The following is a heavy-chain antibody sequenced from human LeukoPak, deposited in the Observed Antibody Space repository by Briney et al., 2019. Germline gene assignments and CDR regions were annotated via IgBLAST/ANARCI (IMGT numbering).Heavy chain of an antibody. CDR3: VRVKGTYFDF. Sequence: GGSLRLSCAASGFPFSSYSMNWIRQAPGKGLEWVSYISASGSNIYYLDAVKGRFTVSRDNAMNSLFLQMNRPRAEDTTIYYCVRVKGTYFDFWGQGTLVTVSS. CDR1: GFPFSSYS. CDR2: ISASGSNI. J-gene: IGHJ4*02. D-gene: IGHD1-1*01. V-gene: IGHV3-48*01.